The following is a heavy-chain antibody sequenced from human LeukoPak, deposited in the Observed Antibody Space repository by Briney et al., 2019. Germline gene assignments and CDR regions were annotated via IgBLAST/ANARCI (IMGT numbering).Heavy chain of an antibody. Sequence: SETLSLTCAVYGGSFSGYYWSWIRQPPGKGLEWIGEINHSGSTNYNPSLKSRVTISVDTSKNQFSLKLSSVTAADTAVYYCARGRRRYSSSWYVRLGGGYFDCWGQGTLVTVSS. CDR1: GGSFSGYY. D-gene: IGHD6-13*01. V-gene: IGHV4-34*01. CDR3: ARGRRRYSSSWYVRLGGGYFDC. CDR2: INHSGST. J-gene: IGHJ4*02.